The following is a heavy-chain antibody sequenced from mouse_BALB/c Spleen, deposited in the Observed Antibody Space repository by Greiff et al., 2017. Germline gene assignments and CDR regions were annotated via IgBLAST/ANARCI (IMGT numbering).Heavy chain of an antibody. V-gene: IGHV1-7*01. D-gene: IGHD1-2*01. CDR2: INPSTGYT. CDR3: TRGFTTAFYAMDY. Sequence: VKVVESGAELAKPGASVKMSCKASGYTFTSYWMHWVKQRPGQGLEWIGYINPSTGYTEYNQKFKDKATLTADKSSSTAYMQLSSLTSEDSAVYYCTRGFTTAFYAMDYWGQGTSVTVSS. CDR1: GYTFTSYW. J-gene: IGHJ4*01.